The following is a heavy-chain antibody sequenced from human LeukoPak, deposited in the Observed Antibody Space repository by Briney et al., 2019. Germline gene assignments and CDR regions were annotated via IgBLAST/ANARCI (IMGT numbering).Heavy chain of an antibody. Sequence: PGGSLRLSCAVSGFTFSSYAMSWVRQAPGKGLEWVSAISGSGGSTYYADSVKGRFTISRDNSKNTLYLQMSSLRAEDTAVYYCAKDGSRTFDYWGQGTLVTVSS. CDR2: ISGSGGST. CDR3: AKDGSRTFDY. V-gene: IGHV3-23*01. J-gene: IGHJ4*02. D-gene: IGHD6-13*01. CDR1: GFTFSSYA.